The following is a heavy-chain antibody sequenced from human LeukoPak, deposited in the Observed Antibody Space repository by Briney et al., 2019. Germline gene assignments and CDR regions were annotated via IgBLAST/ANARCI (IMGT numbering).Heavy chain of an antibody. CDR3: ARVKYSSSWYVYYYYYMDV. Sequence: ASVKVSCKASGYTFTTYGITWVRQAPGQGLEWMGWISAYNGNTKYAQKFQGRVTMTTDTSTSTAYVELRSLRSDDTAVYYCARVKYSSSWYVYYYYYMDVWGKGTTVTISS. V-gene: IGHV1-18*01. D-gene: IGHD6-13*01. CDR1: GYTFTTYG. CDR2: ISAYNGNT. J-gene: IGHJ6*03.